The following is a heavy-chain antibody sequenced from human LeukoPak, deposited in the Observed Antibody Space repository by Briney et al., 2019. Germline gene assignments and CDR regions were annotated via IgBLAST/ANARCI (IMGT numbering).Heavy chain of an antibody. D-gene: IGHD3-10*01. CDR1: GYSISSTNW. Sequence: PSETLSLTCAVSGYSISSTNWWGWIRQPPGKGLEWIGYIYYSGTTHYNPSLKSRVTISVDTSKNQFSLKLSSVTAADTAVYYCARDVSGGYWGQGTLVTVSS. CDR2: IYYSGTT. V-gene: IGHV4-28*03. J-gene: IGHJ4*02. CDR3: ARDVSGGY.